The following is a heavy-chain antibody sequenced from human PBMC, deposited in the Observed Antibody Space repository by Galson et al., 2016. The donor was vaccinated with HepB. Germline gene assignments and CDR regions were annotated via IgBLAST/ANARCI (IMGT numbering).Heavy chain of an antibody. V-gene: IGHV1-69*13. CDR2: IIPILGTT. CDR3: ARGSPNTVPTYWYFDL. Sequence: SVKVSCKASGGTFSSYAISWVRQAPGQGLEWMGGIIPILGTTGDAQKFQGRVTITADESTSTAYMGLSGLRSEDTAVYYCARGSPNTVPTYWYFDLGGRGTLVTVSS. CDR1: GGTFSSYA. J-gene: IGHJ2*01. D-gene: IGHD4-17*01.